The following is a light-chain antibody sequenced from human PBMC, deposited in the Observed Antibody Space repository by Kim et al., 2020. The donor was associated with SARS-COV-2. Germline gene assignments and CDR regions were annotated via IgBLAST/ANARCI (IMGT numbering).Light chain of an antibody. J-gene: IGKJ5*01. CDR2: GAS. Sequence: LSPGERAARSCRASQSLSSSYLAWYQQKPGQAPRLLIYGASSRATGIPDRFSGSGSGTDFTLTISRLEPEDFAVYYCQQYDTSPITFGQGTRLEIK. CDR3: QQYDTSPIT. CDR1: QSLSSSY. V-gene: IGKV3-20*01.